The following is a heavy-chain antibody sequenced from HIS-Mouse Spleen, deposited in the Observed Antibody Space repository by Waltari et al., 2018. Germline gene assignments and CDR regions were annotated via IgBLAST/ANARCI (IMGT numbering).Heavy chain of an antibody. CDR3: AREIPYSSSWYDWYFDL. V-gene: IGHV4-39*07. Sequence: QLQLQESGPGLVQPAETLSLTCPVSGGSISSSSYYWGWYLPPPGKGLEWMGSIYYRGSTYYNPSLKSRVTISVDTSKNQFSLKLSSVTAADTAVYYCAREIPYSSSWYDWYFDLWGRGTLVTVSS. J-gene: IGHJ2*01. CDR1: GGSISSSSYY. D-gene: IGHD6-13*01. CDR2: IYYRGST.